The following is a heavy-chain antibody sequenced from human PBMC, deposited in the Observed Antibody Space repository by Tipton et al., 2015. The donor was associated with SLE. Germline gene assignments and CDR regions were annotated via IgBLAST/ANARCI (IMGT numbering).Heavy chain of an antibody. D-gene: IGHD3/OR15-3a*01. CDR1: GFTFSSYA. J-gene: IGHJ3*02. CDR2: ISYDGSNK. V-gene: IGHV3-30-3*01. CDR3: ARSWTGGEAFDI. Sequence: SLRLSCAASGFTFSSYAIHWVRQAPGKGLEWVAVISYDGSNKYYADSVKGRFTISRDNSKNTLYLQMNSLRAEDTAVYYCARSWTGGEAFDIWGQGTMVTVSS.